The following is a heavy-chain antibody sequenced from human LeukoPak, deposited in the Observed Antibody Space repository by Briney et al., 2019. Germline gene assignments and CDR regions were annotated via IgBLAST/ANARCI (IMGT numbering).Heavy chain of an antibody. J-gene: IGHJ4*02. CDR2: ISAYSGNT. Sequence: GASVKVSCKASGYNFISYDISWVRQAPGQGLEWMGWISAYSGNTNYAQKLQGRVTMTTDTSTSTAYMELRILRSDDTAVYYCAREGLATVTSEYWGQGTLVTVSS. CDR1: GYNFISYD. D-gene: IGHD4-17*01. CDR3: AREGLATVTSEY. V-gene: IGHV1-18*01.